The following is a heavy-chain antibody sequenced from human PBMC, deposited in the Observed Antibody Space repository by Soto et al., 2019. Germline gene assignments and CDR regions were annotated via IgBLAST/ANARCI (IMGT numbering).Heavy chain of an antibody. D-gene: IGHD2-21*02. CDR1: GGAITIYF. CDR2: IYYSGRT. CDR3: DTASRK. J-gene: IGHJ4*02. Sequence: PSETLSLTCTVSGGAITIYFWSWIRQPPGEGQEWVGYIYYSGRTNYNPSLESRVTISLDTSKNQVSLSLTSVTAADTAVYYCDTASRKWGKENLVT. V-gene: IGHV4-59*01.